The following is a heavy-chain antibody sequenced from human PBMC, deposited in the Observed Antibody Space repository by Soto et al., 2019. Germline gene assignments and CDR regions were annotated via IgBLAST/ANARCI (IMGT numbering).Heavy chain of an antibody. J-gene: IGHJ4*02. CDR2: IIGANGDT. CDR1: GFTFNQYS. CDR3: AKDKVPDGAWDIDY. V-gene: IGHV3-23*01. D-gene: IGHD4-17*01. Sequence: EVRLLESGGDLVQPGGSLRLSCVVSGFTFNQYSMSWVRQAPGKGLEWVSSIIGANGDTSYADSVEGRFTISRSNSKNTLYLQMNSLTVGDTAVYYCAKDKVPDGAWDIDYWGQGTLVTVSS.